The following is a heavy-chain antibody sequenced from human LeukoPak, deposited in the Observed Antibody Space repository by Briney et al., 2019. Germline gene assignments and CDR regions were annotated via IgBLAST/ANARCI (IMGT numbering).Heavy chain of an antibody. D-gene: IGHD5-18*01. V-gene: IGHV1-69*05. CDR3: ARDKKGFLGYSYGYDY. Sequence: SVKVSCKASGGTFCSYAISWVRQAPGQGLEWMGRIIPIFGTANYAQKFQGRVTITTDESTSTAYMELSSLRPEDTAVYYCARDKKGFLGYSYGYDYWGQGTLVTVSS. J-gene: IGHJ4*02. CDR2: IIPIFGTA. CDR1: GGTFCSYA.